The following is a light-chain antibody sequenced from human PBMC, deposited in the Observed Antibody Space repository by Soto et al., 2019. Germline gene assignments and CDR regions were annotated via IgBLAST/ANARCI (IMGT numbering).Light chain of an antibody. CDR2: GAS. CDR3: QQYNDWPLT. J-gene: IGKJ4*01. CDR1: QSVNSN. Sequence: EKVMTQSPAALSVSPGERATLSCRASQSVNSNLAWYQRKPGQAPRLLLYGASTRATGIPARFSGSASGTEFTLTISSLQSEDSAVSYCQQYNDWPLTFGGGTKVEIK. V-gene: IGKV3-15*01.